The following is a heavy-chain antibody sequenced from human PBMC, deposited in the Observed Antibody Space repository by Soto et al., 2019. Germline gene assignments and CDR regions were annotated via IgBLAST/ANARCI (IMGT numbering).Heavy chain of an antibody. V-gene: IGHV4-31*03. Sequence: ASETLSLTCTVSGGSISSGGYYWSWIRQHPGKGLEWIGYIYYSGSTYYNPSLKSRVTISVDTSKNQFSLKLSSVTAADTAVYYCARSVTTRGDYFDYWGQGTLVTVSS. J-gene: IGHJ4*02. CDR1: GGSISSGGYY. D-gene: IGHD4-17*01. CDR2: IYYSGST. CDR3: ARSVTTRGDYFDY.